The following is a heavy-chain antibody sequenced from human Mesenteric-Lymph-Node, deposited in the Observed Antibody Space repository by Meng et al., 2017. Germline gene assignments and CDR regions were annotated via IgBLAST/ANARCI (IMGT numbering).Heavy chain of an antibody. CDR1: GGSISSGSYY. V-gene: IGHV4-61*02. CDR2: IYTSGST. J-gene: IGHJ4*02. D-gene: IGHD1-26*01. CDR3: ARDNMGSIDY. Sequence: SETLSLTCTVSGGSISSGSYYWSWIRQPAGKGLEWIGRIYTSGSTNYNPSLKTRVTMSIDTSKNQFSLTLSSVTAADTAIYYCARDNMGSIDYWGQGILVTVSS.